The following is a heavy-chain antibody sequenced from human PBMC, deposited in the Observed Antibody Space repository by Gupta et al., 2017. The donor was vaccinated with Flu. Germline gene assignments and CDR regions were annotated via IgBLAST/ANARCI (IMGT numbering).Heavy chain of an antibody. CDR1: EFTFSNYA. V-gene: IGHV3-23*01. Sequence: EVQLLESGGGLVQPGGSLRLPCAASEFTFSNYAMGWVRQAPGGGLEWVSGITASGDVTYDADSVKGRFIISRDNPKNTLYLQMNSLRAEDTAAYYCAKDPGGYSFGSWGQGTLVTVSS. D-gene: IGHD5-18*01. J-gene: IGHJ5*02. CDR2: ITASGDVT. CDR3: AKDPGGYSFGS.